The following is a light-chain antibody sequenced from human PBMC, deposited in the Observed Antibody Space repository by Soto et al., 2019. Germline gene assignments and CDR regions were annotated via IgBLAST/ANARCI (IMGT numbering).Light chain of an antibody. CDR1: QSVSSSS. Sequence: EIVLAQSPGTLSLSPGERATLSCKASQSVSSSSLAWYQQNPGQAPRLLIYGASSRVTGIPDRFSGSGSGTDFSLTISRLEPEDFAVYYCQHYDSARWTFGLGTKVDIK. CDR3: QHYDSARWT. V-gene: IGKV3-20*01. CDR2: GAS. J-gene: IGKJ1*01.